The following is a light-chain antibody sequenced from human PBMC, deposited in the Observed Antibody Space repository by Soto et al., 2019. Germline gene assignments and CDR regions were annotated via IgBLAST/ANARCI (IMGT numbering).Light chain of an antibody. V-gene: IGKV1-5*03. CDR2: KAS. CDR1: QTISSW. J-gene: IGKJ1*01. Sequence: DIQMTQSPFTLSGSVGDRVTITCRVSQTISSWLAWYQQKPGKAPKLLIYKASTLKSGVPSRFSGSGSGTEFTLTISSLQPDDFATYYCQHYNSYSEAFGQGTKVDIK. CDR3: QHYNSYSEA.